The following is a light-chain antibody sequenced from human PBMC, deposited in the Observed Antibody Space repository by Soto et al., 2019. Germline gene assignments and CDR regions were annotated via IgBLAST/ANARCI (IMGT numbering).Light chain of an antibody. J-gene: IGKJ5*01. CDR2: AAS. CDR1: QGISSW. CDR3: QKSYSTPSIT. V-gene: IGKV1-12*02. Sequence: DIQMTQSPSSLSASVRDRVTITSRGSQGISSWLAWYQQKPGKAPKLLIYAASSLQSGVPSRFSGSGSGTDCTLTIRSLQPEDLATYYCQKSYSTPSITVGEGTRLEIK.